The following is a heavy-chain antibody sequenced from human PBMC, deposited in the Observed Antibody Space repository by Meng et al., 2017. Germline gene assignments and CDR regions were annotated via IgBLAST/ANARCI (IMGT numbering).Heavy chain of an antibody. CDR2: IRSKAYGGTT. J-gene: IGHJ3*02. V-gene: IGHV3-49*03. Sequence: GGSLRLSCTASGFTFGDYAMSWFRQAPGKGLEWVGFIRSKAYGGTTEYAASVKGRFTISRDDSKSIAYLQMNSLKTEDTAVYYCTRDRTYCGGDCYSPNAFDIWGQGTMVT. CDR1: GFTFGDYA. D-gene: IGHD2-21*02. CDR3: TRDRTYCGGDCYSPNAFDI.